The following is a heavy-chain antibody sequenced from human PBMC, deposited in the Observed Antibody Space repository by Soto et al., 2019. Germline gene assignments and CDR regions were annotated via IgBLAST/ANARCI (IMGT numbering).Heavy chain of an antibody. CDR1: GDTFSSYA. CDR2: IIPIFGTA. Sequence: QVQLVQSGAEVKKPGSSVKVSCKASGDTFSSYAISWVRQAPGQGLERMGGIIPIFGTANYAQKFQGRVTITADESTSTAYMDLSSLGSEDTAVYYCARGVVPAANEEYYFDYWGQGTLVTVSS. D-gene: IGHD2-2*01. V-gene: IGHV1-69*01. CDR3: ARGVVPAANEEYYFDY. J-gene: IGHJ4*02.